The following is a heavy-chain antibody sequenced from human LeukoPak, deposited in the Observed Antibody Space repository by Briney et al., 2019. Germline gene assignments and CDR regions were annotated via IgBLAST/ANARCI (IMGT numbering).Heavy chain of an antibody. CDR2: ISGGSSAI. CDR1: GFTFSGYT. Sequence: GGSLRLSCEASGFTFSGYTINWVRQAPGKGLEWLSYISGGSSAIYYTDSVKGRFTISRENAKNSLYLQMNSLRAEDTAVYYCARDDGARYDGMDVWGQGTTVTVSS. J-gene: IGHJ6*02. V-gene: IGHV3-48*04. D-gene: IGHD3-10*01. CDR3: ARDDGARYDGMDV.